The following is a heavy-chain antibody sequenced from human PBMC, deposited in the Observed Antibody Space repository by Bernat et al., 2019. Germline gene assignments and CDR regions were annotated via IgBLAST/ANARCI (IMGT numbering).Heavy chain of an antibody. V-gene: IGHV3-30*18. CDR2: ISYDGSNK. D-gene: IGHD2-15*01. CDR3: AKDEGYCSGGSCYPPLIRAGTDY. CDR1: GFTFSRYG. J-gene: IGHJ4*02. Sequence: QVQLVESGGGVVQPGRSLRLSCVASGFTFSRYGMHWVRQAPGKGLEWVTVISYDGSNKYYADSVKGRFTISRDNSKNTLYLQMNSLRAEDTAVYYCAKDEGYCSGGSCYPPLIRAGTDYWGQGTLVTVSS.